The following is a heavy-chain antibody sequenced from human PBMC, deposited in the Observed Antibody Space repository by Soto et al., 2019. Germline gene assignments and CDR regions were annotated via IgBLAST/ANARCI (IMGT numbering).Heavy chain of an antibody. V-gene: IGHV1-69*01. D-gene: IGHD1-26*01. CDR1: GGTFSSYA. J-gene: IGHJ4*02. CDR2: IIPIFGTA. Sequence: QVQLVQSGAEVKKPGSSVKVSCKASGGTFSSYAISWVRQAPGQGLEWMGGIIPIFGTANYAQKFQGRVTITADESTSTAYMELSSLRSEDTDVYYWARVFGVGATVERYFDYWGQGTLVTVSS. CDR3: ARVFGVGATVERYFDY.